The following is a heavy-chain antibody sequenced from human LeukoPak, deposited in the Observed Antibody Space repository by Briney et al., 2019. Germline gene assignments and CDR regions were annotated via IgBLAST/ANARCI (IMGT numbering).Heavy chain of an antibody. CDR2: IYYSGST. D-gene: IGHD3-22*01. J-gene: IGHJ5*01. V-gene: IGHV4-59*08. Sequence: SETLSLTCTVSGGPISSHYWSWIRQPPGKGLEWIGYIYYSGSTNYNPSLKSRVIISINTSRNQFSLKLTSVTAADTAVYYCARLLTYDSSGYVLLNWFDPWGKGTTVTVSS. CDR1: GGPISSHY. CDR3: ARLLTYDSSGYVLLNWFDP.